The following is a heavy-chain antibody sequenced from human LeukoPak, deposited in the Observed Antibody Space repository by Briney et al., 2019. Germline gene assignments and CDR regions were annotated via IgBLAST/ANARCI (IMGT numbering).Heavy chain of an antibody. Sequence: SETLSLTCTVSGVSISNNYFYWAWIRQPPGKGLELIGYVHHTGSTFHNSSLKSRVTISADTSQNQFSLSLTSVAAADTAVYYCATLGLLRGAGFNLATHFDYWGQGTLVTVSS. D-gene: IGHD1-26*01. CDR1: GVSISNNYFY. CDR2: VHHTGST. J-gene: IGHJ4*02. V-gene: IGHV4-39*01. CDR3: ATLGLLRGAGFNLATHFDY.